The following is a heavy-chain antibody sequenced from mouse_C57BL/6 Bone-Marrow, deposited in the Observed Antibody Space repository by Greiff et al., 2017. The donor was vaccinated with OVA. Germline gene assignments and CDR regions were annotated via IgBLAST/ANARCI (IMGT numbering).Heavy chain of an antibody. CDR2: IYPRSGNT. J-gene: IGHJ2*01. Sequence: QVQLKESGAELARPGASVKLSCKASGYTFTSYGISWVKQRTGQGLEWIGEIYPRSGNTYYNEKFKGKATLTADKSSSTAYMELRSLTSEDSAVYFCARCPVPYFDYWGQGTTLTVSS. CDR3: ARCPVPYFDY. V-gene: IGHV1-81*01. CDR1: GYTFTSYG. D-gene: IGHD4-1*01.